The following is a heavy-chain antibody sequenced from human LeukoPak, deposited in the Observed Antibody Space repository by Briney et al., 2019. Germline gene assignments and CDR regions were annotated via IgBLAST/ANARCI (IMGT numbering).Heavy chain of an antibody. CDR3: ARDGSTLGEDY. D-gene: IGHD3-16*01. Sequence: GGSLRLSCEASGFPFSTYRMNWVRQAPGKGLEWVSSISSSSSYIYYADSVKGRFTISRDNAKNSLYLQMNSLRAEDTAVYCCARDGSTLGEDYWGQGTLVTVSS. CDR1: GFPFSTYR. V-gene: IGHV3-21*01. CDR2: ISSSSSYI. J-gene: IGHJ4*02.